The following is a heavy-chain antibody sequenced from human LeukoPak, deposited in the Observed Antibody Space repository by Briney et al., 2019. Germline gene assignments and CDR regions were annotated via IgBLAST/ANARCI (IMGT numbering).Heavy chain of an antibody. V-gene: IGHV3-21*01. CDR1: VFTSSIYT. Sequence: GGCLRLSCAVSVFTSSIYTTNGGCHAPRGRLGWVSSISVSSKSIDYADSLKGRFAISRDTAKNSLFMQMNSLRVEDTAVYYCVREGSGSTHYMDVWGKGAPVTVSS. CDR2: ISVSSKSI. CDR3: VREGSGSTHYMDV. J-gene: IGHJ6*03. D-gene: IGHD3-10*01.